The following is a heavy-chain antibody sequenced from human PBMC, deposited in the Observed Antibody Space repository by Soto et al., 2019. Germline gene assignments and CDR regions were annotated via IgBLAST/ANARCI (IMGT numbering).Heavy chain of an antibody. CDR3: AADQGLSVGYLYYYGMDV. CDR2: IVVGSANT. CDR1: GFTFSSSA. Sequence: QMQLVQSGPEVKKPGTSVKVPCKASGFTFSSSAMQWVRQARGQRPDWIGSIVVGSANTNYAQKFQERVTITRDMSTSTVYMELSSLRTEDTAVYYCAADQGLSVGYLYYYGMDVWGQGTTVTVSS. V-gene: IGHV1-58*02. D-gene: IGHD6-19*01. J-gene: IGHJ6*02.